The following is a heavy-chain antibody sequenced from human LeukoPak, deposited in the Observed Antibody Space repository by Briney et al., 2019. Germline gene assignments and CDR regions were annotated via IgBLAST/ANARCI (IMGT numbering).Heavy chain of an antibody. D-gene: IGHD5-12*01. J-gene: IGHJ4*02. CDR2: IYHSGST. CDR3: ARASQVVATIWGGYYFDY. V-gene: IGHV4-30-2*01. CDR1: GGSISSGGYS. Sequence: SQTLSLTCAVSGGSISSGGYSWSWIRQPPGKGLGWIGYIYHSGSTYYNPSLKSRVTISVDRSKNQFSLKLSSVTAADTAVYYCARASQVVATIWGGYYFDYWGQGTLVTVSS.